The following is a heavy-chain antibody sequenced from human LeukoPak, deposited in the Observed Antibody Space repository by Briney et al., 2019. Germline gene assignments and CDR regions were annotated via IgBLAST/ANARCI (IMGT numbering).Heavy chain of an antibody. CDR3: ASVGYCSGGSCYHYFDY. D-gene: IGHD2-15*01. CDR1: GGTFSSYA. J-gene: IGHJ4*02. V-gene: IGHV1-69*06. CDR2: IIPIFGTA. Sequence: ASVKVSCKASGGTFSSYAISWVRQAPGQGLEWMGGIIPIFGTANYAQKFQGRVTITADKSTSTAYMELSSLRSEDTAVYYCASVGYCSGGSCYHYFDYWGQGTLVTVSS.